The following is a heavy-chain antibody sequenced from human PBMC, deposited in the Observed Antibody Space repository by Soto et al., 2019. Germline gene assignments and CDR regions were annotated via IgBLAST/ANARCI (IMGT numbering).Heavy chain of an antibody. CDR1: GGTFSSYT. V-gene: IGHV1-69*08. D-gene: IGHD2-2*01. CDR2: IIPILGIA. CDR3: ARDEGYCSSTSCYFASNWFDP. J-gene: IGHJ5*02. Sequence: QVQLVQSGAEVKKPGSSVKVSCKASGGTFSSYTISWVRQAPGQGLEWMGRIIPILGIANYAQKVQGRVTLTADKSTSTAYMEVSSLRSEGTAVYYCARDEGYCSSTSCYFASNWFDPWGQGTLVTVSS.